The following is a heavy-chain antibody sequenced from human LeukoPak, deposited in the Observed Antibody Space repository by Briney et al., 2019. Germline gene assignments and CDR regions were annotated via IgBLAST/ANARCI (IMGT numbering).Heavy chain of an antibody. CDR3: ARMYSSGWYSGY. D-gene: IGHD6-19*01. CDR2: IYHSGST. V-gene: IGHV4-38-2*01. J-gene: IGHJ4*02. Sequence: PSETLSLTCALSGYSISSGYYWDWIRQPPGKGLEWIGSIYHSGSTYYNPSLKSRVTISVDTSKNQFSLKLSSVTAADMAVYYCARMYSSGWYSGYWGQGTLVTVSS. CDR1: GYSISSGYY.